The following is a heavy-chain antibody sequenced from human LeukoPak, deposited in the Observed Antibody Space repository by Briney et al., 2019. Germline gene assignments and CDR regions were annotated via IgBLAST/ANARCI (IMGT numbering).Heavy chain of an antibody. CDR1: GFSFSSHW. D-gene: IGHD2-21*01. J-gene: IGHJ4*02. Sequence: GGSLRLSCAATGFSFSSHWVHWVRQAPGKGLVWVSRISDDGSYTSNVDSVKGRFTISRDNVNNMLYLHMNSLRAEDTAVYYCASFGISWRSSYWGQGTLVTVSS. CDR3: ASFGISWRSSY. V-gene: IGHV3-74*01. CDR2: ISDDGSYT.